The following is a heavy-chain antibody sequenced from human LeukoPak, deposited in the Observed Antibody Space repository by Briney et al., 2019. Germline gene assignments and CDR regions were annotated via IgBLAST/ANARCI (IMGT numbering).Heavy chain of an antibody. CDR2: ISAFNYII. CDR1: GYSFSHYG. D-gene: IGHD3-16*01. Sequence: ASVKVSCKTSGYSFSHYGISWWRQAPGQGLEWVGWISAFNYIIEYAQKFQGRVTMTQDTATSTAYMELRSLTSDDTAVFYCTRGSSISAQGDTWGQGTLVSVSS. CDR3: TRGSSISAQGDT. J-gene: IGHJ4*02. V-gene: IGHV1-18*01.